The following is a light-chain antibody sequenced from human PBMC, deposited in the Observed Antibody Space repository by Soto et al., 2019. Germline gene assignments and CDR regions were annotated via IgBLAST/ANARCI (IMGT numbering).Light chain of an antibody. CDR1: QSVSSSY. CDR3: QQYGSSPFT. Sequence: EIVLTQSPGTLSLSPGERATLSCRASQSVSSSYLAWYQQKPGRAPRLLIYGASSRAAGIPERFSGSGSGTDFTLTISRLEPEYLAVYYCQQYGSSPFTFGPGTKVDIK. J-gene: IGKJ3*01. CDR2: GAS. V-gene: IGKV3-20*01.